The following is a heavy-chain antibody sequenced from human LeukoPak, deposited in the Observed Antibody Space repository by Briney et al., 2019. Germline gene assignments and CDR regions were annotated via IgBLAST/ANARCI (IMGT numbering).Heavy chain of an antibody. Sequence: SETLSLTCAVSGYSLGKNYYWGWIRQSPGKGLEWIGRIYGRASTSYNPSLMNRVTMSVDTSKNHFSLQPTSVTAAHTAVYYCARYDSRGSASTKFDYWGPGIQVTVSS. V-gene: IGHV4-38-2*01. CDR1: GYSLGKNYY. CDR2: IYGRAST. CDR3: ARYDSRGSASTKFDY. D-gene: IGHD3-3*01. J-gene: IGHJ4*02.